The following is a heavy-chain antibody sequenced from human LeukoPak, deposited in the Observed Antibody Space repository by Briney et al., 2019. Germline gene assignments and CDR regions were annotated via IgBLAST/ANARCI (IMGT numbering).Heavy chain of an antibody. J-gene: IGHJ3*02. CDR1: GFTVSSNY. CDR2: IYSGGST. D-gene: IGHD1-26*01. CDR3: AREGGIVGATGAFDM. V-gene: IGHV3-66*01. Sequence: GGSLRLSCAASGFTVSSNYMSWVRQAPGKGLEWVSVIYSGGSTYYADSVKGRFTISRDNSKNTLYLQMNSLRAEDTAVYYCAREGGIVGATGAFDMWGQGTMVTVSS.